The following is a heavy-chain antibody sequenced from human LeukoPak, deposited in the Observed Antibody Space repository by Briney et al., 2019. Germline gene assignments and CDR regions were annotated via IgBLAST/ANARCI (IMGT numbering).Heavy chain of an antibody. D-gene: IGHD6-13*01. Sequence: PSETLSLTCAVYGGSFSGYYWSWIRQPPGKGLEWIGEINHSGSTNYNPSLKSRVTISVDTSKNQFSLKLSSVTAADTAVYYCASSWYAWSFDYWGQGTLVTVSS. CDR1: GGSFSGYY. CDR3: ASSWYAWSFDY. J-gene: IGHJ4*02. V-gene: IGHV4-34*01. CDR2: INHSGST.